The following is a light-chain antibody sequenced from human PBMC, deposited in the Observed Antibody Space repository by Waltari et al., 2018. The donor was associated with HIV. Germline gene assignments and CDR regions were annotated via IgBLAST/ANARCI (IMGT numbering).Light chain of an antibody. CDR3: SSYTTSSVYAV. CDR1: SSDVGSYNY. Sequence: QSALTQPASVSGSPGQSITISCTGTSSDVGSYNYVSWYQQHPGKAPKPMIYEFSRRPSGVSDRFSGSKSGNTASLTISGLQAEDEADYYCSSYTTSSVYAVFGGGTKLTVL. CDR2: EFS. V-gene: IGLV2-14*01. J-gene: IGLJ2*01.